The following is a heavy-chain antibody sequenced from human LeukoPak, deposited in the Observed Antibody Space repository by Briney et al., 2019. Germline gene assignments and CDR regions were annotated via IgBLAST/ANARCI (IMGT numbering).Heavy chain of an antibody. Sequence: PSETLSLTCTVSGGSISSYYWSWIRQPPGKGLEWIGYIYYSGSTNYNPSLKSRVTISVDTSKNQLSLKLSSVTAADTAVYYCARVEMATMRESGFDYWGQGTLVTVSS. V-gene: IGHV4-59*01. D-gene: IGHD5-24*01. CDR3: ARVEMATMRESGFDY. CDR1: GGSISSYY. CDR2: IYYSGST. J-gene: IGHJ4*02.